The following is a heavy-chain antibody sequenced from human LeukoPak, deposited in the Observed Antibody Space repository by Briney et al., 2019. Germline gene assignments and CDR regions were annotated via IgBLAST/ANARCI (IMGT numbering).Heavy chain of an antibody. CDR1: GGSISSYY. Sequence: PSETLSLTCTVSGGSISSYYWSWIRQPPGKGLEWIGYIYYSGSTNYNLSLKSRVTISVDTSKNQFSLKLSSVTAADTAVYYCARNEPDSSGYYYALDYWGQGTLVTVSS. J-gene: IGHJ4*02. CDR2: IYYSGST. V-gene: IGHV4-59*01. D-gene: IGHD3-22*01. CDR3: ARNEPDSSGYYYALDY.